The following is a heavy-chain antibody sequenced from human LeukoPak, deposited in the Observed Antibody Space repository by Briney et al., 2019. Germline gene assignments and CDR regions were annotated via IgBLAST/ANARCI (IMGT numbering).Heavy chain of an antibody. V-gene: IGHV4-34*01. D-gene: IGHD3-3*01. CDR1: GGSLSGYY. CDR2: INHSGST. J-gene: IGHJ4*02. Sequence: SETLSLTCAVYGGSLSGYYWSWIRQPPGKGLEWIGEINHSGSTNYNPSLKSRVTISVDTSKNQFSLKLSSVTAADTAVYYCASGEEWLLWGQGTLVTVSS. CDR3: ASGEEWLL.